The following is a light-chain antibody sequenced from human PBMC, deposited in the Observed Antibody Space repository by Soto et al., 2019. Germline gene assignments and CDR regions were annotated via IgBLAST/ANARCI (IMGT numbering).Light chain of an antibody. CDR3: SSYTSSTTPVYV. Sequence: SALTQPASVSGSPGQSITISCTGTSSDVGGYKYVSWYQQHPGKAPKLMIYEVSNRPSGVSNRFSGSESGNTASLTISGLQAEDEADYYCSSYTSSTTPVYVFGNGTKVTVL. CDR2: EVS. CDR1: SSDVGGYKY. V-gene: IGLV2-14*01. J-gene: IGLJ1*01.